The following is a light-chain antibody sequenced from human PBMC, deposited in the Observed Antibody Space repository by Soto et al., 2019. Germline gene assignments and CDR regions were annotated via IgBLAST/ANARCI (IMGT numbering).Light chain of an antibody. CDR2: ENH. Sequence: NFMLTQPHSVSESPGKTVTISCTRSSGSIASSPVQWHQQRPGGSPTTVIYENHQRRYGVPDRFSGSIDVSSNSASLTISGLQTEDEADYSCQSLDDANVVFGGGTKLTVL. CDR1: SGSIASSP. CDR3: QSLDDANVV. V-gene: IGLV6-57*01. J-gene: IGLJ2*01.